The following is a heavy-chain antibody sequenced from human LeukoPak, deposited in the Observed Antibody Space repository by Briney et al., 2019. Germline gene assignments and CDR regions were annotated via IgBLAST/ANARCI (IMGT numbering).Heavy chain of an antibody. CDR1: GGSFSGHY. CDR2: IIHSGST. J-gene: IGHJ5*02. Sequence: PSETLSLTCAVYGGSFSGHYWSWIRQPPGKGLEWIGEIIHSGSTNYNPSLKSRVTISVDTSKNQFSLKLSSVTAADTAVYYCARGGGYCSSTSCYNWFDPWGQGTLVTVSS. D-gene: IGHD2-2*01. CDR3: ARGGGYCSSTSCYNWFDP. V-gene: IGHV4-34*01.